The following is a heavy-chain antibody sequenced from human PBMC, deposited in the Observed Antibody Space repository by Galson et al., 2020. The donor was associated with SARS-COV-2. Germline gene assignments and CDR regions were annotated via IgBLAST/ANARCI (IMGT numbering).Heavy chain of an antibody. Sequence: SETLSLTCIVSGDSTSSSTYYWDWIRHPPGKGLAWIGRTYYSGSTDNNPSPKSRVTISVDASKNQFSLKLNSVTAADTAVYHCARQGNSGRAFDIWGQGTMFTVSS. V-gene: IGHV4-39*01. CDR1: GDSTSSSTYY. D-gene: IGHD1-26*01. J-gene: IGHJ3*02. CDR2: TYYSGST. CDR3: ARQGNSGRAFDI.